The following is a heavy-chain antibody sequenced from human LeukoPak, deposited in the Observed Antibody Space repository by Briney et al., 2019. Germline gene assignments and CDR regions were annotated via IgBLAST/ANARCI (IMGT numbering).Heavy chain of an antibody. Sequence: GESLKISCKGSGYSFSSYWIGWVRQMPGQGLEWMGIIYPGDSDIRYNPSFQGQVTISADKSISTAYLQWSSLKASDTAMYYCVGLVDAGGYWGQGTLVTVSS. J-gene: IGHJ4*02. CDR1: GYSFSSYW. V-gene: IGHV5-51*01. D-gene: IGHD2-2*01. CDR2: IYPGDSDI. CDR3: VGLVDAGGY.